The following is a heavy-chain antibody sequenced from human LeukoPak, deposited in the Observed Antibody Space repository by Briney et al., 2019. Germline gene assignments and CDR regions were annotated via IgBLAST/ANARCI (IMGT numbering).Heavy chain of an antibody. CDR2: IRYDGSNK. Sequence: GSLRLSCAASGFTFSSHGMHWVRQAPGKGLEWVAFIRYDGSNKYYADSVKGRFTISRDNSKNTMYLQMNSLKGEDTAVYYCARRSNPPGRIDHWGQGTLVTVSS. D-gene: IGHD1-14*01. CDR1: GFTFSSHG. CDR3: ARRSNPPGRIDH. V-gene: IGHV3-30*02. J-gene: IGHJ4*02.